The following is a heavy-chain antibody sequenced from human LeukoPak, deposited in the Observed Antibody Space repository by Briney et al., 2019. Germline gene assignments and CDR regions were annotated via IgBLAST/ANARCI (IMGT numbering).Heavy chain of an antibody. V-gene: IGHV3-30*02. CDR2: IRYDGSNK. CDR3: AKDTRSRGSSGWYYGYFDY. D-gene: IGHD6-19*01. Sequence: PGGSLRLSCAASGFTFSSYGMHWVRQAPGKGLEWVAFIRYDGSNKYYADSVEGRFTISRDNSKNTLYLQMNSLRAEDTAVYYCAKDTRSRGSSGWYYGYFDYWGQGTLVTVSS. J-gene: IGHJ4*02. CDR1: GFTFSSYG.